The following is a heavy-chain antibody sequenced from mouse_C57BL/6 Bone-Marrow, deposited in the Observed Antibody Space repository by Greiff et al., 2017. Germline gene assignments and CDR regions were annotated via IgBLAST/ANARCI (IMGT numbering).Heavy chain of an antibody. Sequence: EVNVVESGGGLVKPGGSLKLSCAASGFTFSSYAMSWVRQTPEKRLEWVATISDGGSYTDYPDTVKGRFTISRDNAKNNLYLQMSHLKSEDTAMYYCARGRSSGYWFAYWGQGTLVTVSA. V-gene: IGHV5-4*03. D-gene: IGHD3-2*02. CDR3: ARGRSSGYWFAY. CDR1: GFTFSSYA. J-gene: IGHJ3*01. CDR2: ISDGGSYT.